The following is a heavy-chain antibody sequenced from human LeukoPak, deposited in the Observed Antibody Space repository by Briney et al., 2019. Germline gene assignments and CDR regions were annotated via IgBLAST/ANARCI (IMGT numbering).Heavy chain of an antibody. D-gene: IGHD3-10*01. J-gene: IGHJ6*02. V-gene: IGHV3-7*01. CDR1: GFSFSSYW. Sequence: GGSLRLSCEASGFSFSSYWMTWVRQAPGKGLEWAANIKQDGSEKYYVDSVKGRFTISRDNAKISVFLQMNSLRAEDTAVYYCAREDYYGSGNYVAWGGALDVWGRGTTVTVSS. CDR3: AREDYYGSGNYVAWGGALDV. CDR2: IKQDGSEK.